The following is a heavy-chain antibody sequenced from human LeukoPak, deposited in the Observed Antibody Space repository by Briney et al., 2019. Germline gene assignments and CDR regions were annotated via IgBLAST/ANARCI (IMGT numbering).Heavy chain of an antibody. CDR3: ATGGEQQLLTGSWFDP. D-gene: IGHD6-13*01. CDR2: INPNSGGT. J-gene: IGHJ5*02. Sequence: ASVKVSCKASGYTFTGYYMHWVRQAPGQGLEGMGWINPNSGGTNYAQKFQGRVTMTRDTPISTAYMELSRLRSDDTAVYYCATGGEQQLLTGSWFDPWGQGTLVTVSS. CDR1: GYTFTGYY. V-gene: IGHV1-2*02.